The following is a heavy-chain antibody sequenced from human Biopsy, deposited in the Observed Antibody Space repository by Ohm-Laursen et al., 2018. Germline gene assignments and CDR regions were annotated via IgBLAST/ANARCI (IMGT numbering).Heavy chain of an antibody. Sequence: SVKVSCKSSGYTFSNYGINWVRQAPGQGLEWLGGNIPILGTGNYAQKFQGRVTVAADTSTSTATMELRSLRPDDTAVYYCATKLTGYFHHWGQGTLVTVSS. CDR1: GYTFSNYG. CDR2: NIPILGTG. D-gene: IGHD3-9*01. J-gene: IGHJ1*01. V-gene: IGHV1-69*06. CDR3: ATKLTGYFHH.